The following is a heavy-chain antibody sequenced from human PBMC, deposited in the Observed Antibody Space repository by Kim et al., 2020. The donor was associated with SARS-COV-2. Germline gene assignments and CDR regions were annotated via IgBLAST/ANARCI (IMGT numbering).Heavy chain of an antibody. V-gene: IGHV3-66*01. J-gene: IGHJ4*02. CDR1: GFTVSSNY. CDR2: IYTTGST. Sequence: GGSLRLSCAATGFTVSSNYMSWVRQAPGKGLEWVSVIYTTGSTYYADSVKGRFTISRDNSKNTLYLQMNSLRAEDTAVYYCARVAGIAAARRYFDYWGQG. D-gene: IGHD6-13*01. CDR3: ARVAGIAAARRYFDY.